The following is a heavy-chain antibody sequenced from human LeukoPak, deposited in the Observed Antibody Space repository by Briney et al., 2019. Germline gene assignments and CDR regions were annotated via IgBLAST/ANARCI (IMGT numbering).Heavy chain of an antibody. V-gene: IGHV3-30*01. CDR1: GFPFSGYA. Sequence: GGSLRLSCAASGFPFSGYAMHWVRQAPGKGLEWVAVISYDGSNKYYADSVKGRFTISRDNSKNTLYLQMNSLRAEDTAVYYCARDRVGATQFDYWGQGTLVTVSS. J-gene: IGHJ4*02. CDR3: ARDRVGATQFDY. CDR2: ISYDGSNK. D-gene: IGHD1-26*01.